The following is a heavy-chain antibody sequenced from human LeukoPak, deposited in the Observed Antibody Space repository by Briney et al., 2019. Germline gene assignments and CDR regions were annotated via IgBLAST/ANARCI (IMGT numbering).Heavy chain of an antibody. Sequence: GGSLRLSCAASGFTFSSYSMNWVRQAPGKGLEWVSYISSSSSTIYYADSVKGRFTISRDNAKNSLYLQMNSLRAEDTAVYYCARGRSQYYYDTSGYFSAVENAGERGIDAFDFWGQGTTVTVSS. CDR3: ARGRSQYYYDTSGYFSAVENAGERGIDAFDF. CDR2: ISSSSSTI. D-gene: IGHD3-22*01. J-gene: IGHJ3*01. CDR1: GFTFSSYS. V-gene: IGHV3-48*01.